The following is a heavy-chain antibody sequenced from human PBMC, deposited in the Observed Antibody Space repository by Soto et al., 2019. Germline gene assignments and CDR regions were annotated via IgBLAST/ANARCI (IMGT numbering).Heavy chain of an antibody. D-gene: IGHD3-3*01. CDR1: GFTFSSYG. Sequence: PGGSLRLSCAAAGFTFSSYGMHWVRQAPGKGLEWVAVIWYDGSNKYYADAVKGRFTISRDNSKNTLYLQMNSLRAEDTAVYYCARHSDYDFWSGYYFDCYYGMDVWGQGTTVTVSS. CDR3: ARHSDYDFWSGYYFDCYYGMDV. V-gene: IGHV3-33*01. J-gene: IGHJ6*02. CDR2: IWYDGSNK.